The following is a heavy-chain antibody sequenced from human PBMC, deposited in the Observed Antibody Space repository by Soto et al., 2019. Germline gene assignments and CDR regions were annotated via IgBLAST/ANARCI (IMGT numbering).Heavy chain of an antibody. Sequence: EVQLVESGGGLVQPGGSLRLSCAASGFTFSSYDMHWVRQTTGKGLEWVSAIGTAGDTYYPGSVKGRFTISRENAKNSLYLQMNSLRAGDTAVYYCARGKHSSGIDYWGQGTLVTVSS. D-gene: IGHD3-22*01. CDR3: ARGKHSSGIDY. CDR1: GFTFSSYD. CDR2: IGTAGDT. V-gene: IGHV3-13*01. J-gene: IGHJ4*02.